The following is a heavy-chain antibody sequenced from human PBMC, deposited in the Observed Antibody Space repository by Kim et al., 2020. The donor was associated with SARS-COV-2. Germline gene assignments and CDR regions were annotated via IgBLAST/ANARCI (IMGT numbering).Heavy chain of an antibody. CDR3: ARGGLTTVTNDAFDI. J-gene: IGHJ3*02. Sequence: PSLKSRVTISVDTAKNQFSLKLSSVTAADTAVYYCARGGLTTVTNDAFDIWGQGTMVTVSS. V-gene: IGHV4-31*02. D-gene: IGHD4-17*01.